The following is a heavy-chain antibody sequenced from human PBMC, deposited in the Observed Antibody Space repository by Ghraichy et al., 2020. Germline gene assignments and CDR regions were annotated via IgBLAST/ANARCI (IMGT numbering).Heavy chain of an antibody. D-gene: IGHD4-17*01. CDR3: AGSTTSTVIGAFDI. CDR1: GFTFSSYS. V-gene: IGHV3-48*04. CDR2: ISTSSTTI. Sequence: GGSLRLSCAASGFTFSSYSMNWVRQAPGKGLEWVSFISTSSTTIYYADSVKGRFTISRDNPKNSLYLQMNSLRAEDTAFYYCAGSTTSTVIGAFDIWGQGTMVTVSS. J-gene: IGHJ3*02.